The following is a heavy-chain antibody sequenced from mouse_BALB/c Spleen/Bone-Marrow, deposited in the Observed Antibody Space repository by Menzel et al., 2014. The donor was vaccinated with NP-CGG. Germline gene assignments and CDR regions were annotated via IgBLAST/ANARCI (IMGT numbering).Heavy chain of an antibody. V-gene: IGHV7-3*02. CDR1: GFTFTDYY. Sequence: EVKLMESGGGLIQPGGSLRLSCATSGFTFTDYYMSWVRQPPGKALEWLGFIRNKAKGYTTEYSASVKGRFTISRGNSQSIVYLQMNTLRAEDSATYYCARDINCRTYFWYFDVWGARTTVTVSS. CDR3: ARDINCRTYFWYFDV. D-gene: IGHD4-1*01. CDR2: IRNKAKGYTT. J-gene: IGHJ1*01.